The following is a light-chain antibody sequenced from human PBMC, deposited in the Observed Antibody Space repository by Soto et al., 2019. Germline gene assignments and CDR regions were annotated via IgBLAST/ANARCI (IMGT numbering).Light chain of an antibody. CDR3: QQYGGSPLVT. Sequence: EVVLTQSPGTLSLSPGERATLSCRASQSVSSNYLAWYQQKPGQAPRLLIYGASSRATGIPDRFSGSGSGTDFTLTISRLEPEDFAVYYCQQYGGSPLVTFGGGTKVEIK. CDR1: QSVSSNY. J-gene: IGKJ4*01. V-gene: IGKV3-20*01. CDR2: GAS.